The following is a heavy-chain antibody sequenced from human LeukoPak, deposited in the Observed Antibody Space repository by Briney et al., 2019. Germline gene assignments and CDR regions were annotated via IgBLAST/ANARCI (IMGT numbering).Heavy chain of an antibody. J-gene: IGHJ4*02. CDR1: GFTFSSYA. Sequence: PGGSLRLSCAASGFTFSSYAMSWVRQAPGKGLEWVSAISGGGVSTYYADSVKGRFTISRDNSKNTLYLQMSSLRAEDTAVYYCAKAAVGAPHYFDYWGQGTLVTVSS. CDR2: ISGGGVST. D-gene: IGHD1-26*01. V-gene: IGHV3-23*01. CDR3: AKAAVGAPHYFDY.